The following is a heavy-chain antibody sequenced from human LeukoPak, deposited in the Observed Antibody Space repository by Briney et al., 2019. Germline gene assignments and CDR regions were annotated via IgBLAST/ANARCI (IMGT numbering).Heavy chain of an antibody. Sequence: AASVKVSCKASGYTFTSYGISWLRQAPGQGLEWMGWISAYNGNTNYAQKLQGRVAMTTDTSTSTAYMELRSLTSDDTAVYYCARGRRIKYYYDSSGYDYWGQGTLVTVSS. CDR3: ARGRRIKYYYDSSGYDY. D-gene: IGHD3-22*01. CDR1: GYTFTSYG. J-gene: IGHJ4*02. V-gene: IGHV1-18*01. CDR2: ISAYNGNT.